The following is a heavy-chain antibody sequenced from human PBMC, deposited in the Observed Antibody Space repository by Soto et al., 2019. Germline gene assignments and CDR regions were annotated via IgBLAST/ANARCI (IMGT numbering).Heavy chain of an antibody. CDR2: IHHSGST. CDR1: GGSITSHY. Sequence: SETLSLTCSVSGGSITSHYCSWFRQPPGKGLEWIGYIHHSGSTSYNPSLRSRVTISLDTSKNQFSLNLSSVTAADTALYYCARQGFGELHGLVDVWGQGTTVTVSS. V-gene: IGHV4-59*08. J-gene: IGHJ6*02. CDR3: ARQGFGELHGLVDV. D-gene: IGHD3-10*01.